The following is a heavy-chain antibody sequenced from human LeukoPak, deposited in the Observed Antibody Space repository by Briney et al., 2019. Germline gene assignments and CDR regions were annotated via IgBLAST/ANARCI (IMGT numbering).Heavy chain of an antibody. CDR3: ARAKNPIAAAVMYYFDY. J-gene: IGHJ4*02. Sequence: ASVKVSCKASGYTFTSYYMHWVRQAPGQGLEWMGIINLSGGSTSYAQKFQGRVTMTRDTSTSTVYMELSSLRSEDTAVYYCARAKNPIAAAVMYYFDYWGQGTLVTVSS. D-gene: IGHD6-13*01. CDR2: INLSGGST. V-gene: IGHV1-46*01. CDR1: GYTFTSYY.